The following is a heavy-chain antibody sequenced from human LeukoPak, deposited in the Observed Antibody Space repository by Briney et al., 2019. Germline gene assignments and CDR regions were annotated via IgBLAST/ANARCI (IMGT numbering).Heavy chain of an antibody. Sequence: SETLSLTCTVSGGSISSYYWSWIRQPPGKGLEWIGYIYYSGSTNYNPSLKSRVTISVDTSKNQFSLKLSSVTAADTAVYYCARVDTIFGVVGAFDIWGQGTMVTVSS. V-gene: IGHV4-59*01. D-gene: IGHD3-3*01. CDR1: GGSISSYY. CDR2: IYYSGST. J-gene: IGHJ3*02. CDR3: ARVDTIFGVVGAFDI.